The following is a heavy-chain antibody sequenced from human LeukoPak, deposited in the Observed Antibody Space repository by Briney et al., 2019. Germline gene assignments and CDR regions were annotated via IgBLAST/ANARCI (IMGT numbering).Heavy chain of an antibody. CDR2: IYYSGTT. J-gene: IGHJ4*02. CDR1: GDSISDGGYY. CDR3: VRGGFYVKY. D-gene: IGHD3-22*01. Sequence: SDTLSLTCSVSGDSISDGGYYWSWIRPHPGKGLEWVGYIYYSGTTYYNPTLKSRVSMSVDAWENQFSLSLTSVTAADTAIYFCVRGGFYVKYWGQGKLVTVSS. V-gene: IGHV4-30-4*02.